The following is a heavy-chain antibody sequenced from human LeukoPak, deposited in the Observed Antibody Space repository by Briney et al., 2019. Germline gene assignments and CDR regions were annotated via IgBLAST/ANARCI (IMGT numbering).Heavy chain of an antibody. CDR1: GYTFTSYA. CDR3: ARGSRYCSGGSCKGAWFDP. Sequence: GASVKVSCKASGYTFTSYAMHWVRQAPGQRLEWMGWINAGNGNTKYSQEFQGRVTITRDTSASTAYMELSSLRSEDMAVYYCARGSRYCSGGSCKGAWFDPWGQGTLVTVSS. J-gene: IGHJ5*02. CDR2: INAGNGNT. V-gene: IGHV1-3*03. D-gene: IGHD2-15*01.